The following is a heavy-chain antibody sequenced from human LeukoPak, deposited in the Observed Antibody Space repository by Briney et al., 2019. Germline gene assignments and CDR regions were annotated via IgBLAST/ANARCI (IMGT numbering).Heavy chain of an antibody. CDR2: ISYDGSNE. Sequence: GGSLRLSCAASGFTFSSYAMHGVRQAPGKGLECVAVISYDGSNEYYADSVKGRFTISRDNSKNTLYLQMNSLKTEDTAVYYCAKDVLGFDYWGQGTLVTVSS. D-gene: IGHD3-16*01. CDR1: GFTFSSYA. V-gene: IGHV3-30*18. J-gene: IGHJ4*02. CDR3: AKDVLGFDY.